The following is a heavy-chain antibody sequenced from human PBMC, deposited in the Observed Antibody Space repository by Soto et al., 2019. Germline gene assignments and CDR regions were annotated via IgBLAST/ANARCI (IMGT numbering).Heavy chain of an antibody. CDR2: IYYSGST. CDR3: ARVGVHAVVVAANYYMDV. CDR1: GGSISSYY. D-gene: IGHD2-15*01. V-gene: IGHV4-59*01. Sequence: SETPSLTCTVSGGSISSYYWSWIRQPPGKGLEWIGYIYYSGSTNYNPSLKSRVTISVDTSKNQFSLKLSSVTAADTAVYYCARVGVHAVVVAANYYMDVWGKGTTVTVSS. J-gene: IGHJ6*03.